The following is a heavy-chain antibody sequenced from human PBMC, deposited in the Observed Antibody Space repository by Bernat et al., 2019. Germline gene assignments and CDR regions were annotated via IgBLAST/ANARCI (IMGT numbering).Heavy chain of an antibody. CDR2: IYYSGST. D-gene: IGHD2-2*01. Sequence: QLQLQESGPGLVKPSETLSLTCTVSGGSISSSSYYWGWLRQPPGKGLEWIGSIYYSGSTYYNPSLKSRVTISVDTSKNQFSLKLSSVTAADTAVYYCARHAVVVPAAIDYWGQGTLVTVSS. J-gene: IGHJ4*02. CDR3: ARHAVVVPAAIDY. V-gene: IGHV4-39*01. CDR1: GGSISSSSYY.